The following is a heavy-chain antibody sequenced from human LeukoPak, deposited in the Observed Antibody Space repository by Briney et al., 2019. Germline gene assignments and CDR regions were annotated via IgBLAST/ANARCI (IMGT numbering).Heavy chain of an antibody. CDR3: ARCLIEYGSNSAWPTHFDH. CDR1: GGSISSYY. V-gene: IGHV4-59*08. Sequence: SETLSLTCTVSGGSISSYYWNWIRQPPGKALEWIAFISYNGNTDYSPSLKSRVRISPDTSKNLFSLNLSSVTAADTAVYYCARCLIEYGSNSAWPTHFDHWGQGTLVTVSS. D-gene: IGHD4-23*01. J-gene: IGHJ4*02. CDR2: ISYNGNT.